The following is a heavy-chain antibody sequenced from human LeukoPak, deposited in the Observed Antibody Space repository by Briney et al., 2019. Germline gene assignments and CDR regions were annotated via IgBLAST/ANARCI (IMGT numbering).Heavy chain of an antibody. CDR3: AKQRDGYDWNGFDI. D-gene: IGHD5-24*01. Sequence: SETPSLTCTVSGGSISNYYWSWIRQPPGKGLEWIVYIYSNGNTIYNPSLMSRVPISVDTSRNQFSLRLSSLTAADAAVHYCAKQRDGYDWNGFDIWGQGTMVSVSS. CDR1: GGSISNYY. J-gene: IGHJ3*02. CDR2: IYSNGNT. V-gene: IGHV4-59*08.